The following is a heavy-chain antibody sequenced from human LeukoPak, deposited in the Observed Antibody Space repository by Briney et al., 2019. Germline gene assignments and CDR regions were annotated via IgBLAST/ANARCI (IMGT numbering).Heavy chain of an antibody. J-gene: IGHJ4*02. CDR2: ISSSSSYI. CDR3: AKSHDSSGYYSDY. D-gene: IGHD3-22*01. Sequence: GGSLRLSCAASGFTFSSYSMNWVRQAPGKGLEWVSSISSSSSYIYYADSVKGRFTISRDNAKNSLYLQMNSLRAEDTAVYYCAKSHDSSGYYSDYWGQGTLVTVSS. CDR1: GFTFSSYS. V-gene: IGHV3-21*01.